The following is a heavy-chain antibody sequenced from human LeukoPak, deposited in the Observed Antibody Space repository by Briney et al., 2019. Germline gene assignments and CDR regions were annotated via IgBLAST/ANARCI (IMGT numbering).Heavy chain of an antibody. V-gene: IGHV3-23*01. J-gene: IGHJ3*02. Sequence: GGSLRLSCAASGYTFISYAMTWVRQAPGKGLEWVSAIDGTGGITFYADSVKGRFTISRDNSKNSLYLQMNSLRDEDTAVYYCARDQEFDIWGQGTMVTVSS. CDR2: IDGTGGIT. CDR1: GYTFISYA. CDR3: ARDQEFDI.